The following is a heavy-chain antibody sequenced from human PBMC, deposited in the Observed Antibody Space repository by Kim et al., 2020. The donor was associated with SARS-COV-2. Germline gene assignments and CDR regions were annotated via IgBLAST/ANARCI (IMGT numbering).Heavy chain of an antibody. Sequence: SETLSHTCTVSGGSISSYYWSWIRQPAGKGLEWIGRIYTSGSTNYNPSLKSRVTMSVDTSKNQFSLKLSSVTAAYTAVYYCARGPLSGYDILTGYYLTSGFDYWGQGTLVTVSS. CDR3: ARGPLSGYDILTGYYLTSGFDY. CDR2: IYTSGST. CDR1: GGSISSYY. V-gene: IGHV4-4*07. D-gene: IGHD3-9*01. J-gene: IGHJ4*02.